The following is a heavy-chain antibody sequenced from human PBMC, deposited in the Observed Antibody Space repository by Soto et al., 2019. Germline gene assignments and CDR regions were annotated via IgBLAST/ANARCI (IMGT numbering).Heavy chain of an antibody. V-gene: IGHV3-30*18. CDR1: GFTFSSYG. CDR2: ISYDGSNK. Sequence: PGGSLRLSCAASGFTFSSYGMHWVRQAPGKGLEWVAVISYDGSNKYYADSVKGRFTISRDNSKNTLYLQMNRLRAEDTAVYYCLKARYSGYDRGWFDPWGQGTLVTVSS. CDR3: LKARYSGYDRGWFDP. J-gene: IGHJ5*02. D-gene: IGHD5-12*01.